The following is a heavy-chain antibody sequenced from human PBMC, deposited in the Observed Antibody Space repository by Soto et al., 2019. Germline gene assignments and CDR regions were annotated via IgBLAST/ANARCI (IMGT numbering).Heavy chain of an antibody. J-gene: IGHJ4*02. CDR2: ISNGGGST. D-gene: IGHD1-26*01. V-gene: IGHV3-23*01. CDR1: GFTFSNYA. Sequence: GGSLRLSCAASGFTFSNYALTWVRQAPGKGLEWVSSISNGGGSTYSADSVKGRFTISRDNSKNTLYLQMNSLRVEDTAVYYCAKGLMGSTFIWDCWGQGTLVTVSS. CDR3: AKGLMGSTFIWDC.